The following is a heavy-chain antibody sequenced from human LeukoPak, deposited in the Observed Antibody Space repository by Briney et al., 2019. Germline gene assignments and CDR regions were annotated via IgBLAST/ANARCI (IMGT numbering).Heavy chain of an antibody. D-gene: IGHD6-19*01. CDR3: ARDGGWTNQRGFDY. CDR2: IIPIFGTA. V-gene: IGHV1-69*13. CDR1: GGTFSSYA. Sequence: SVKVSCKASGGTFSSYAISWVRQAPGQGLEWMGGIIPIFGTANYAQKFQGRVTITADESTSTAYMELSSLRSEDTAVYYCARDGGWTNQRGFDYWGQGTLVTVSS. J-gene: IGHJ4*02.